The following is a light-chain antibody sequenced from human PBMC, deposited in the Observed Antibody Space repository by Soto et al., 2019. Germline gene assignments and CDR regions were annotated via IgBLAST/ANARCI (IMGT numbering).Light chain of an antibody. J-gene: IGLJ2*01. CDR2: LNSDGSH. V-gene: IGLV4-69*01. CDR3: QTWGTGSVV. Sequence: QPVLTQSPSASASLGASVKLTCTLSSGHINYAIAWHQQQPEKGPRYLMKLNSDGSHSKGDGIPDRFSGSSSGAERYLTISSLQSEDEADYYCQTWGTGSVVFGGGTKLTVL. CDR1: SGHINYA.